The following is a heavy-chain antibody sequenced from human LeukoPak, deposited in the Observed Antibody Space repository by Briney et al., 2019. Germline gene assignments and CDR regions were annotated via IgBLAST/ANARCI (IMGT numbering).Heavy chain of an antibody. D-gene: IGHD6-13*01. Sequence: SETLSLTCTVSGGSISSYYWSWIRQPPGKGLEWIGYIYYSGSTNYNPSLKSRVTISVDTSKNQFSLKLSSVTAADTAVYYCARHSWYAYFDHWGQGTLVTVSS. J-gene: IGHJ4*02. V-gene: IGHV4-59*08. CDR1: GGSISSYY. CDR3: ARHSWYAYFDH. CDR2: IYYSGST.